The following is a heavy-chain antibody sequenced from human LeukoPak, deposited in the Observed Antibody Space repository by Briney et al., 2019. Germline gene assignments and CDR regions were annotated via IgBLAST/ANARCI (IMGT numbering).Heavy chain of an antibody. D-gene: IGHD6-19*01. CDR2: IYYSGST. V-gene: IGHV4-31*03. CDR3: ARRGSGSGWYVDY. J-gene: IGHJ4*02. Sequence: PSQSLSLTCTVSGGSISSGGYYWSWIRQHPGKGLEWIGYIYYSGSTYYNPSLKSRVTISVDTSKNQFSLKLSSVTAADTAVYYCARRGSGSGWYVDYWGQGTLVTVSS. CDR1: GGSISSGGYY.